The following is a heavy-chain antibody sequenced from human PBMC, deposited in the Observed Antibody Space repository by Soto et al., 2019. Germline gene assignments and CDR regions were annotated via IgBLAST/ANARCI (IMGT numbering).Heavy chain of an antibody. D-gene: IGHD2-15*01. CDR2: IGRKENNYAT. CDR1: GFTFRGSV. Sequence: EVHLVESGGGLVQPGGSLKLSCVDSGFTFRGSVIHWVRQASGKGLEWVGHIGRKENNYATTYAESVKGRFSISRXXXXXXXXXXXXXXXXXXXXXXXXXXXXCSGRICHPPKWGQGTLVIVSS. CDR3: XXXXCSGRICHPPK. J-gene: IGHJ4*02. V-gene: IGHV3-73*02.